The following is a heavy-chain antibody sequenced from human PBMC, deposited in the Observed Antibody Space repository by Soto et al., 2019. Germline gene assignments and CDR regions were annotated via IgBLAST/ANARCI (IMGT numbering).Heavy chain of an antibody. CDR3: ARGFSSRSSSHYYYGMDV. CDR2: INPNSGGT. J-gene: IGHJ6*02. D-gene: IGHD6-6*01. V-gene: IGHV1-2*04. Sequence: GASVKVSCKASGYTFTVYYMHWVRQAPGQGLEWMGWINPNSGGTNYAQKFQGWVTMTRDTSISTAYMELSRLRSDDTAVYYCARGFSSRSSSHYYYGMDVWGQGTTVTVSS. CDR1: GYTFTVYY.